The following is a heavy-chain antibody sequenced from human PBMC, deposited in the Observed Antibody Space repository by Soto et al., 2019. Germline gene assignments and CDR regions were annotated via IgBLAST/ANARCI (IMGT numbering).Heavy chain of an antibody. CDR2: INLNSGDT. Sequence: ASVKVSCKTSGDTFTDSSMHWVRQAPGQGLEWMGWINLNSGDTNYAEKFRGRVTMTRDTSIITAYMELTRLESDDTAVYYCARDLGGYDLYGPDTWGQGTLVTVSS. J-gene: IGHJ5*02. CDR3: ARDLGGYDLYGPDT. D-gene: IGHD5-12*01. CDR1: GDTFTDSS. V-gene: IGHV1-2*02.